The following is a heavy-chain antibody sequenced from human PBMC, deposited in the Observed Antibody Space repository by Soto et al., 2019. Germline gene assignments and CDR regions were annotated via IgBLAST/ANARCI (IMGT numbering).Heavy chain of an antibody. J-gene: IGHJ6*02. CDR1: GGSISSGGYY. V-gene: IGHV4-31*03. CDR3: ARDYRASYPAYYYYGMDV. CDR2: IYYST. D-gene: IGHD3-16*02. Sequence: QVQLQESGPGLVKPSQTLSLTCTVSGGSISSGGYYWSWIRQHPGKGLEWIGYIYYSTYYNPSLNSRVTISVDTSKNQFSPEPSSVTAADTAVYYCARDYRASYPAYYYYGMDVWGQGTTVTVSS.